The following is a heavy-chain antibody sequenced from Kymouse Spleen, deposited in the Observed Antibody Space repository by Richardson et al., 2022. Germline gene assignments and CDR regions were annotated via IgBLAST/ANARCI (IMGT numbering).Heavy chain of an antibody. CDR2: INSDGSST. CDR1: GFTFSSYW. CDR3: ARDSYYDILTGYYDYFDY. J-gene: IGHJ4*02. D-gene: IGHD3-9*01. Sequence: EVQLVESGGGLVQPGGSLRLSCAASGFTFSSYWMHWVRQAPGKGLVWVSRINSDGSSTSYADSVKGRFTISRDNAKNTLYLQMNSLRAEDTAVYYCARDSYYDILTGYYDYFDYWGQGTLVTVSS. V-gene: IGHV3-74*01.